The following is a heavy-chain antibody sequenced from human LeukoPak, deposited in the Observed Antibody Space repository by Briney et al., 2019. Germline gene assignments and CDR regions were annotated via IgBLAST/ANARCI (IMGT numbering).Heavy chain of an antibody. CDR3: ARGTLLWFGEPYYFDY. D-gene: IGHD3-10*01. Sequence: SETLSLTCSVSSGSISSGNSYWSWIRQPAGKALEWIGRVHTSGNPNYNPSLESRVSISIDRSKNQFSLELNSVTAADTAVYYCARGTLLWFGEPYYFDYWGQGTLVTVSS. V-gene: IGHV4-61*02. CDR1: SGSISSGNSY. CDR2: VHTSGNP. J-gene: IGHJ4*02.